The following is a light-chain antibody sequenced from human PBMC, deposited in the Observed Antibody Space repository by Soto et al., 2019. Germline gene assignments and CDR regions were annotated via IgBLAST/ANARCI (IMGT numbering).Light chain of an antibody. J-gene: IGKJ4*01. V-gene: IGKV3-15*01. Sequence: EIVVTQSPATLSVSPGERATLSCRASQSVGNNFAWYQQKPGQAPRLLIFATSTRATGVPARFSGSGSGTEFTLTISCLQSEDFAVYCCQQYGDWPLTVGGGAKVEIE. CDR3: QQYGDWPLT. CDR1: QSVGNN. CDR2: ATS.